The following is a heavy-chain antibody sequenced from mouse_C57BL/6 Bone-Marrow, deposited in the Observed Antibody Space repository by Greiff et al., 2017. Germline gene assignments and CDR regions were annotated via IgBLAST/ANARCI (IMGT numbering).Heavy chain of an antibody. V-gene: IGHV1-50*01. CDR2: IDPSDSYT. J-gene: IGHJ3*01. CDR3: ARSDCYYEEVFAY. CDR1: GYTFTSYW. Sequence: QVHVKQPGAELVKPGASVKLSCKASGYTFTSYWMQWVKQRPGQGLEWIGEIDPSDSYTNYNQKFKGKATLTVDTSSSTAYMQRSSLTSEDSAVYYCARSDCYYEEVFAYWGQGTLVTVSA. D-gene: IGHD2-3*01.